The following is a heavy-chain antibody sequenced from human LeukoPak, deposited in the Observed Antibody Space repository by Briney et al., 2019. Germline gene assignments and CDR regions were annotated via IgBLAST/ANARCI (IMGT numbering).Heavy chain of an antibody. D-gene: IGHD3-22*01. Sequence: SETLSLTCTVSGGSISSGGYYWSWIRQHPGKGLEWIGYIYYSGSTYYNPSLKNRVTISVDTSKNQFSLKLSPVTAADTAVYYCARRNYYDSSGPLIDYWGQGTLVTVSS. V-gene: IGHV4-31*03. CDR1: GGSISSGGYY. J-gene: IGHJ4*02. CDR3: ARRNYYDSSGPLIDY. CDR2: IYYSGST.